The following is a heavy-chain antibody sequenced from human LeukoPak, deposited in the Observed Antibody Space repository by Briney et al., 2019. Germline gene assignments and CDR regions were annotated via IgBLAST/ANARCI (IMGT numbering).Heavy chain of an antibody. CDR2: ISSSGSTI. Sequence: GGSLRLSCAASGFTFSDYYMSWIRQAPGKGLEWVSYISSSGSTIYYADSVKGRFTISRDNAKNSLYLQMNSLRAEDTAVYYCASPGVRATFSPDYWGQGTLVTVSS. V-gene: IGHV3-11*01. CDR1: GFTFSDYY. D-gene: IGHD1-26*01. CDR3: ASPGVRATFSPDY. J-gene: IGHJ4*02.